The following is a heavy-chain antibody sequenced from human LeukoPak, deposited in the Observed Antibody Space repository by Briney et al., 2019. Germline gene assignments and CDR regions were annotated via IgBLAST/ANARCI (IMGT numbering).Heavy chain of an antibody. CDR3: ARGLRWVTMIVVVGDYYYYMDV. V-gene: IGHV1-8*01. CDR1: GYTFTSYD. CDR2: MNPNSGNT. Sequence: ASVKVSCKASGYTFTSYDINWVRQATGQGLEWMGWMNPNSGNTGYAQKFQGRVTMTRNTSISTAYMELSSPRSEDTAVYYCARGLRWVTMIVVVGDYYYYMDVWGKGTTVTVSS. D-gene: IGHD3-22*01. J-gene: IGHJ6*03.